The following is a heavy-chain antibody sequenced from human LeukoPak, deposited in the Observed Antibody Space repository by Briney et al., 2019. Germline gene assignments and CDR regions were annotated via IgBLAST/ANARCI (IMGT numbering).Heavy chain of an antibody. Sequence: KPSETLSLTCAVYGGSFSGYYWSWIRQPPGKGLEWIGEINHSGSTNYNPSLKSRVTISVDTSKNQFSLKLSSVTAADTAVYYCAVGWKEYYFDYWGQGTLVTVS. CDR3: AVGWKEYYFDY. J-gene: IGHJ4*02. V-gene: IGHV4-34*01. D-gene: IGHD1-1*01. CDR1: GGSFSGYY. CDR2: INHSGST.